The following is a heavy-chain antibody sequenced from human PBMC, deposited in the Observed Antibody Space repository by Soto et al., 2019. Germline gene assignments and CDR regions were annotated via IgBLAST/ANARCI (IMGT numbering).Heavy chain of an antibody. Sequence: QVQLVQSGAEVKKPGSSVKVSCKASGGTFSSYTISWVRQAPGQGLEWMGRIIPILGIANYAQKFQGRVKMTADKATSTDYMELSSLRSEDTAVYYCAREGRGDYGGYVFEGLEEDFDYWGQGTLVTVSS. J-gene: IGHJ4*02. CDR2: IIPILGIA. V-gene: IGHV1-69*08. CDR3: AREGRGDYGGYVFEGLEEDFDY. CDR1: GGTFSSYT. D-gene: IGHD4-17*01.